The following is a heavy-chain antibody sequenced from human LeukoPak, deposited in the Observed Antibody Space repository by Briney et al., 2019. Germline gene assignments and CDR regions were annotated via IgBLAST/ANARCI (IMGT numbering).Heavy chain of an antibody. CDR3: THSLTYYYDIDY. CDR2: IKSKRGGGTT. Sequence: GGSLRLSCAVPGLTFSDAWMIWVRQAPGKGMEWVGHIKSKRGGGTTDYAAPVKGRFTISRDDSKNTLYLQMNSLKTEDTAVYYCTHSLTYYYDIDYWGQGTLVTVSS. J-gene: IGHJ4*02. V-gene: IGHV3-15*01. CDR1: GLTFSDAW. D-gene: IGHD3-22*01.